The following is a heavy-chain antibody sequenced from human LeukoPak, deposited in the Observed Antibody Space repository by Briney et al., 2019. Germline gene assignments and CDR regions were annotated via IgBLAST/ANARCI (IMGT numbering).Heavy chain of an antibody. V-gene: IGHV3-30*04. D-gene: IGHD6-6*01. J-gene: IGHJ4*02. CDR2: ISYDGSNK. Sequence: GGSLRLSCAASGFTYTKHAMHWVRQAPGKGLEWVAVISYDGSNKKYAGSVKGRFTISRDNSKNTLYLQMNSLRAGDTAVYYCARTLIEYSVSSCYFDYWGQGTLVTVSS. CDR1: GFTYTKHA. CDR3: ARTLIEYSVSSCYFDY.